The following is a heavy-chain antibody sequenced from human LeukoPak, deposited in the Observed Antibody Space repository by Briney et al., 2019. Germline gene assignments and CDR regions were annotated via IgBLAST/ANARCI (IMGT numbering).Heavy chain of an antibody. D-gene: IGHD2-2*01. Sequence: SVKVSCKASGGTFSSYAISWVRQAPGQGLEWMGRIIPILGIANYAQKFQGRVTITADKSTSTVYMELSSLRSEDTAVYYCARDDGPAAQSALFAVYSGMDVWGQGTTVTVSS. CDR3: ARDDGPAAQSALFAVYSGMDV. CDR1: GGTFSSYA. J-gene: IGHJ6*02. CDR2: IIPILGIA. V-gene: IGHV1-69*04.